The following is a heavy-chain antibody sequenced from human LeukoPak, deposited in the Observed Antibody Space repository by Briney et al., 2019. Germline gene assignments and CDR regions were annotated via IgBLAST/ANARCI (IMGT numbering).Heavy chain of an antibody. V-gene: IGHV3-7*01. CDR2: IKQDGSQK. Sequence: GGSLRLSCAAPGFTFSSSWMSWVRQAPEKGLEWVAHIKQDGSQKYYVDSVRGRFTISRDNTKNSVYLQMNSLRAEDTAVYYCVSWRDSGDKNSWGQGTLVTVSS. J-gene: IGHJ5*02. CDR1: GFTFSSSW. D-gene: IGHD4-23*01. CDR3: VSWRDSGDKNS.